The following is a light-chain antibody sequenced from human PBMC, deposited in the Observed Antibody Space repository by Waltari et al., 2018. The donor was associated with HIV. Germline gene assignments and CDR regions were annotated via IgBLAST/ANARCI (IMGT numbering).Light chain of an antibody. CDR1: HPNIGSNN. Sequence: QSVLTQPPSASGTPGQRVTISCSGSHPNIGSNNVHWYQQPPGAAPKLLISLNDQRPSGVPDRFSGSKSGTSASLVISGPRSEDGADYFLSVWGGSLAGWMFGGGTRLTVL. CDR3: SVWGGSLAGWM. J-gene: IGLJ3*02. CDR2: LND. V-gene: IGLV1-47*01.